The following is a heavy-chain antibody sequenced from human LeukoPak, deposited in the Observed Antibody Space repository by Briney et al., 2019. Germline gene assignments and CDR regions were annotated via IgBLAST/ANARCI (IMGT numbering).Heavy chain of an antibody. CDR2: IYSGGST. J-gene: IGHJ3*02. Sequence: GGSLTLSCAASGFTVSSNYMSWVRQAPGKGLEWVSVIYSGGSTYYADSVKGRFTISRDNSKNTLYLQMKSLRAEDTAVYYCASRRGGGVTDAFDIWGRGTKVTVSS. V-gene: IGHV3-66*01. CDR1: GFTVSSNY. D-gene: IGHD3-16*01. CDR3: ASRRGGGVTDAFDI.